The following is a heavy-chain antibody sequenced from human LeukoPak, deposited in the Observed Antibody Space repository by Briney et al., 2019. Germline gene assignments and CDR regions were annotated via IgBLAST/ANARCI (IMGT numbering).Heavy chain of an antibody. CDR1: GYTFTSYY. D-gene: IGHD3-10*01. Sequence: ASVTVSCKASGYTFTSYYMHWVRQAPGQGLEWMGIINPSGGSTSYAQKFQGRVTMTRDTSTSTVYMELSSLRSEDTAVYYCARELGLLWFGELEKGFDPWGQGTLVTVSS. J-gene: IGHJ5*02. CDR3: ARELGLLWFGELEKGFDP. V-gene: IGHV1-46*01. CDR2: INPSGGST.